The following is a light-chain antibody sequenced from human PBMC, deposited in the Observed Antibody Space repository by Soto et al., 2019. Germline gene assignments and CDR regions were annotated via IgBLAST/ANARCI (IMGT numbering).Light chain of an antibody. V-gene: IGKV3-11*01. CDR3: QQRSNWPPEVT. J-gene: IGKJ5*01. CDR2: DAS. Sequence: EILMTQSPATLSVSPGVRATLSCRAIQSIDRYLAWYQQKPGQAPRLLIYDASNRATGIPARFSGSGSGTDFTLTITSLEPEDFAVYYCQQRSNWPPEVTFGQGTRLEI. CDR1: QSIDRY.